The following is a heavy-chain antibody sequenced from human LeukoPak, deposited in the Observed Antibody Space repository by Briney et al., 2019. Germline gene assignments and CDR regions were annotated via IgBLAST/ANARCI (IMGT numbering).Heavy chain of an antibody. Sequence: SETLSLTCAVYGGSFSGYYWSWIRQPPGKGLEWIGEINHSGSTNYNPSLKSRVTISVDTSKNQFSLKLSSVTAADTAVYYCATSTLILRLIFDYWGQGTLVTVSS. D-gene: IGHD4-17*01. CDR1: GGSFSGYY. CDR3: ATSTLILRLIFDY. V-gene: IGHV4-34*01. CDR2: INHSGST. J-gene: IGHJ4*02.